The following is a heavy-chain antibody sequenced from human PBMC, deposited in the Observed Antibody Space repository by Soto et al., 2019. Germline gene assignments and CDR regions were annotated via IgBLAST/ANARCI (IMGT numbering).Heavy chain of an antibody. CDR3: AKDMAYGGNSGPFDY. D-gene: IGHD4-17*01. CDR2: IFWDGSNT. Sequence: EVQLVESGGVVVQPGGSLRLSCAASGFTFDDYTMHWVRQAPGKGLEWVSLIFWDGSNTHYAYSVKGRFTISRDNRKISLYLQMDRLRTEDTALYYCAKDMAYGGNSGPFDYWGQGTLVTVSS. J-gene: IGHJ4*02. CDR1: GFTFDDYT. V-gene: IGHV3-43*01.